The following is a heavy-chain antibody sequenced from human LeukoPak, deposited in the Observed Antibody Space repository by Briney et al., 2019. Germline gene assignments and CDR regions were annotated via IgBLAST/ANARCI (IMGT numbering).Heavy chain of an antibody. D-gene: IGHD3-22*01. CDR3: ARTPHSSGYQYYYYYYMDV. V-gene: IGHV3-21*01. J-gene: IGHJ6*03. Sequence: GGSLRLSCAASGFTFSDYSMNWVRQAPGKGLEWVSSISSIGSYIYYADSVKGRFTISRDNAKNSLYLQMNRLRAEDTAVYYCARTPHSSGYQYYYYYYMDVWGKGTTVTVSS. CDR2: ISSIGSYI. CDR1: GFTFSDYS.